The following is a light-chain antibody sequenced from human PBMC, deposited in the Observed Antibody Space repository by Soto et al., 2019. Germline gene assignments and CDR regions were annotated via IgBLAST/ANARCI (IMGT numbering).Light chain of an antibody. CDR1: QTISTW. J-gene: IGKJ1*01. Sequence: IQMTQSPSTLSASVGDRVTFTCRASQTISTWLAWYQQKPGEAPKLLIYKASTLEFGVPSRFSASGSGTEFTLTINTLQPADFSTYYCQQYNSYPWTFGQGTKV. CDR2: KAS. CDR3: QQYNSYPWT. V-gene: IGKV1-5*03.